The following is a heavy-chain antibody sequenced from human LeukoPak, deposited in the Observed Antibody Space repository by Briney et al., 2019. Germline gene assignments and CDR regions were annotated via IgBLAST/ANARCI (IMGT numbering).Heavy chain of an antibody. D-gene: IGHD5-18*01. CDR2: IYYNESN. CDR1: GGSISSSSDY. J-gene: IGHJ6*03. CDR3: ARTTEGGYTYGYFYYYYMDV. V-gene: IGHV4-61*05. Sequence: SDTLSLTCTVSGGSISSSSDYWGWIRQPPGKGLEWIGYIYYNESNNYSPSLKSRVTISVDTSKNQFSLKLTSVTAADTAVYYCARTTEGGYTYGYFYYYYMDVWGKGTTVTISS.